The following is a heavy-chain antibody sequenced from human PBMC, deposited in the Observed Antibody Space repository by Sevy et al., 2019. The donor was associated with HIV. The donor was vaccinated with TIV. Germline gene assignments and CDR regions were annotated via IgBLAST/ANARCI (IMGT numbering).Heavy chain of an antibody. CDR1: GGSISSYY. V-gene: IGHV4-59*13. Sequence: SETLSLTCTVSGGSISSYYWSWIRQPPGKGLEWIGYIYYRGSTNYNPSLKSRVTISVDTSKKQFSLKLSSVTAADTAVYYGAGDSDYDILTGYYAPFDYWGQGTLVTVSS. CDR3: AGDSDYDILTGYYAPFDY. D-gene: IGHD3-9*01. J-gene: IGHJ4*02. CDR2: IYYRGST.